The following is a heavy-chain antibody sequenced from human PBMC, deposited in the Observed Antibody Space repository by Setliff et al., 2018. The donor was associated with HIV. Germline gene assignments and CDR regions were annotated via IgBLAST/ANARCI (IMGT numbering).Heavy chain of an antibody. V-gene: IGHV4-61*01. CDR3: ARADSSNWYHVDY. CDR2: IYYSGST. J-gene: IGHJ4*02. D-gene: IGHD6-13*01. Sequence: SETLSLTCTVSGGSVGSGSYYWSWIRQSPGKGLEWIGYIYYSGSTTYNPSLRSRVTISIDTSKNQFSLNLRSVTAADTAVYYCARADSSNWYHVDYWGQGTLVTVSS. CDR1: GGSVGSGSYY.